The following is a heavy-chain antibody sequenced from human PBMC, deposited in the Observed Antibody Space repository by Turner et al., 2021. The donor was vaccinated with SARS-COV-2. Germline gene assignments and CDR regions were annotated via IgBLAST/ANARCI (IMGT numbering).Heavy chain of an antibody. CDR2: IKQDGSEK. CDR3: ASDNGYSSSWYSVAFDI. J-gene: IGHJ3*02. Sequence: VQLVESVVGLVQPGGSLRLSCAASGFTFSTYWMSWVRQAPGKGLEWVGNIKQDGSEKYDVDSVKGRFNISRDNTKNSLYLQMNSLRAEDTAVYYCASDNGYSSSWYSVAFDIWGQGTMVTVSS. D-gene: IGHD6-13*01. CDR1: GFTFSTYW. V-gene: IGHV3-7*04.